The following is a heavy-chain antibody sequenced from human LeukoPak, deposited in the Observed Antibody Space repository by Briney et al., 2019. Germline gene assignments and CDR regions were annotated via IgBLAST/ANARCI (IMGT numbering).Heavy chain of an antibody. CDR2: INHSGST. J-gene: IGHJ4*02. CDR3: ASPARYSGYDYGY. CDR1: GGSFSGYY. Sequence: SETLSLTCAVYGGSFSGYYWSWIRQPPGKGLEWIGEINHSGSTNYNPSLKSRVTISVDTSKNQFSLKLSSVTAADTAVYYCASPARYSGYDYGYWGQGTLVTVSS. D-gene: IGHD5-12*01. V-gene: IGHV4-34*01.